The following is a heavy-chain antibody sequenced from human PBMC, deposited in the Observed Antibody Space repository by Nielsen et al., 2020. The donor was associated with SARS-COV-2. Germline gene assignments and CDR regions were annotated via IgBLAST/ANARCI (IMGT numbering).Heavy chain of an antibody. V-gene: IGHV1-24*01. CDR3: ATVPMFDYGDYVEGSAFWFDP. Sequence: ASVKVSCKVSGYTLTELSMHWVRQAPGKGLEWMGGFDPEDGETIYAQKFQGRVTMTEDTSTDTAYMELSSLRSEDTAVYYCATVPMFDYGDYVEGSAFWFDPWGQGTLVTVSS. CDR1: GYTLTELS. CDR2: FDPEDGET. J-gene: IGHJ5*02. D-gene: IGHD4-17*01.